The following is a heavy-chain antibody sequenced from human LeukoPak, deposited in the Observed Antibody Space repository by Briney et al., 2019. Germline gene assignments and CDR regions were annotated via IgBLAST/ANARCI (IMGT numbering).Heavy chain of an antibody. CDR3: AKTQGYSGYDSEFVK. J-gene: IGHJ4*02. CDR2: VNTDGSST. CDR1: GFTFRSYW. V-gene: IGHV3-74*03. Sequence: GGSLRLSCAASGFTFRSYWMHWVRQAPGKGLVWVSRVNTDGSSTTYADSVKGRFTISRDNAKNTLYLQMNSLRAEDTAVYFCAKTQGYSGYDSEFVKWGQGTLVSVSS. D-gene: IGHD5-12*01.